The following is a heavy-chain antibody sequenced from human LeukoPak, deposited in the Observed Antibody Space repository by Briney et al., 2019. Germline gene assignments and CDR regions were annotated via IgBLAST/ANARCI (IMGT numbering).Heavy chain of an antibody. CDR2: IYDSGST. J-gene: IGHJ6*02. Sequence: SETLSLTCTVSGASIRSYFWSWIRQPPGKGLEWIGYIYDSGSTNYNPSLTSRVTISVDTSKNHFSLKLSSVTAADTALYYCARQMYLGGLDVWGQGTTVTVSS. D-gene: IGHD2-8*01. CDR1: GASIRSYF. CDR3: ARQMYLGGLDV. V-gene: IGHV4-59*08.